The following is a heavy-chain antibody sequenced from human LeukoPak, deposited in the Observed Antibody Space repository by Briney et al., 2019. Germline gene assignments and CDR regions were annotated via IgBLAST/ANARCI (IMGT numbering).Heavy chain of an antibody. CDR1: GFTLNSYA. Sequence: PGRSLRLSCAASGFTLNSYAMHWVRQAPGTGLEWVALILSDGGNSHYADSVKGRFTISRDNSKNTLYLQMSSLRAEDTAVYYCARARFTNGWYFNRDYWGQGTLVTVSS. CDR2: ILSDGGNS. J-gene: IGHJ4*02. D-gene: IGHD6-19*01. V-gene: IGHV3-30*04. CDR3: ARARFTNGWYFNRDY.